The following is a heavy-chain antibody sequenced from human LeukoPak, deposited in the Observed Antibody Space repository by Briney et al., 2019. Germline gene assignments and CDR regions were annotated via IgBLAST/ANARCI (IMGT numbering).Heavy chain of an antibody. CDR2: FDPEDGET. CDR1: GYTLTELS. V-gene: IGHV1-24*01. J-gene: IGHJ5*02. Sequence: GASVKVSCKVSGYTLTELSMHWVRQAPGKGLEWMGGFDPEDGETIYAQKFQGRVTMTEDTSTDTAYMELSSLRSEDTAVYYCATWGGYSGSYFNWFDPWGQGTLVTVSS. D-gene: IGHD1-26*01. CDR3: ATWGGYSGSYFNWFDP.